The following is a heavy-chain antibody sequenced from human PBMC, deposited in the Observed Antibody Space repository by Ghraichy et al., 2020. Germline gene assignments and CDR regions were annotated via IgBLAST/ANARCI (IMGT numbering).Heavy chain of an antibody. D-gene: IGHD6-6*01. CDR2: ISGSGGST. J-gene: IGHJ6*02. Sequence: GGSLRLSCAASGFTFSSYAMSWVRQAPGKGLEWVSAISGSGGSTYYADSVKGRFTISRDNSKNTLYLQMNSLRAEDTAVYYCAKGLASRYYYYGMDVWGQGTTVTVSS. V-gene: IGHV3-23*01. CDR1: GFTFSSYA. CDR3: AKGLASRYYYYGMDV.